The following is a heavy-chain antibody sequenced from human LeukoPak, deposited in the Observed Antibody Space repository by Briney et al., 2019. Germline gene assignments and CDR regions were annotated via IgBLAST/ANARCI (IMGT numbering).Heavy chain of an antibody. CDR3: ARDCIQAAPDFFDY. CDR2: ISSGSNSI. Sequence: GGSLRLSCGASGFTFSSYTMIWVRQAPGKGLEWVSSISSGSNSIYYADSVKGRFTISRDLSKNTVSLEMNSLRPEDTAVYYCARDCIQAAPDFFDYWGQGTLVTVSP. J-gene: IGHJ4*02. V-gene: IGHV3-21*06. CDR1: GFTFSSYT. D-gene: IGHD6-6*01.